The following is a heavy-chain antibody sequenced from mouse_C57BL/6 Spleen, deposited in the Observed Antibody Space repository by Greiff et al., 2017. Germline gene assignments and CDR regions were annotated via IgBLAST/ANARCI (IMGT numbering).Heavy chain of an antibody. Sequence: QVQLQQSGAELARPGASVKLSCKASGYTFTSYGIRWVKQRTGQGLEWIGEIYPRSGNTYYNEKFKGKATLTADKSSSTAYMELRSLTSEDSAVYFCASFLDYGSRGWFAYWGQGTLVTVSA. CDR3: ASFLDYGSRGWFAY. V-gene: IGHV1-81*01. CDR2: IYPRSGNT. D-gene: IGHD1-1*01. CDR1: GYTFTSYG. J-gene: IGHJ3*01.